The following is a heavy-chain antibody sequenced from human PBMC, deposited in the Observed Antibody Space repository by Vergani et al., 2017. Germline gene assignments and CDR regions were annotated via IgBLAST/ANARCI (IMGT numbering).Heavy chain of an antibody. D-gene: IGHD1-26*01. CDR3: AGSAEAQYYFDY. J-gene: IGHJ4*02. CDR1: GFTFSSYS. CDR2: ISSSSSYI. V-gene: IGHV3-21*01. Sequence: EVQLVESGGGRVKPGGSLRLSCAASGFTFSSYSMNWVRQAPGKGLEWVSSISSSSSYIYYADSVKGRFTISRDNAKNSLYLQMNSLRAEDTAVYYCAGSAEAQYYFDYWGQGTLVTVSS.